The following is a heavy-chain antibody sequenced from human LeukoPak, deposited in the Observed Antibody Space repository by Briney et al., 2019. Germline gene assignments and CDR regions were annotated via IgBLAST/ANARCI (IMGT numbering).Heavy chain of an antibody. CDR2: IYYSGST. CDR3: ARESRAYYYDSSGYDPPNWYDP. D-gene: IGHD3-22*01. J-gene: IGHJ5*02. Sequence: SETLSLTCTVSGGSISSGGYYWSWIRQHPGKGLEWIGYIYYSGSTYYNPSLKSRVTISVDTSKNQFSLKLSSVTAADTAVYYCARESRAYYYDSSGYDPPNWYDPWGQGTLVTVSS. V-gene: IGHV4-31*03. CDR1: GGSISSGGYY.